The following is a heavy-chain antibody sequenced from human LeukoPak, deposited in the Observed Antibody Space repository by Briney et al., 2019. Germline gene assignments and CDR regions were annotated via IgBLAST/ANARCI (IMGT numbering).Heavy chain of an antibody. V-gene: IGHV1-46*01. CDR2: INPSGGST. CDR1: GGTFISYA. Sequence: ASVKVSCKASGGTFISYAISWVRQAPGQGLEWMGIINPSGGSTSYAQKFQGRVTMTRDTSTSTVYMELSSLRSEDTAVYYCARDRYDSSGYYSKGFDPWGQGTLVTVSS. D-gene: IGHD3-22*01. CDR3: ARDRYDSSGYYSKGFDP. J-gene: IGHJ5*02.